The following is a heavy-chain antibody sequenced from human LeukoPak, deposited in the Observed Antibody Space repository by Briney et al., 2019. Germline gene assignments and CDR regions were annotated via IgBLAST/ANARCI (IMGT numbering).Heavy chain of an antibody. CDR2: INPNSGGT. J-gene: IGHJ4*02. CDR3: ARDKSLVELLNPSLFDY. D-gene: IGHD1-7*01. CDR1: GYTFTGYY. Sequence: ASVKVSCKASGYTFTGYYMHWVRQAPGQGLEWMGWINPNSGGTDYAQKFQGRVTMTRDTSISTAYMELSRLRSDDTAVYYCARDKSLVELLNPSLFDYWGQGTLVTVSS. V-gene: IGHV1-2*02.